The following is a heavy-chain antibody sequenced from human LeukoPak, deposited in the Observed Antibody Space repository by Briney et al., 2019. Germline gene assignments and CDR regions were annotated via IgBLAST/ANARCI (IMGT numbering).Heavy chain of an antibody. CDR1: GGSISSYY. CDR2: IYTSGST. J-gene: IGHJ4*02. CDR3: ARGAPTSGAYYLFDY. D-gene: IGHD1-26*01. Sequence: SETLSLTCTVSGGSISSYYWSWIRQPAGKGLEWIGRIYTSGSTKYNPSLKSRVTMSVDTSKNQFSLKLISVTAADTAVYYCARGAPTSGAYYLFDYWGQGTLVTVSS. V-gene: IGHV4-4*07.